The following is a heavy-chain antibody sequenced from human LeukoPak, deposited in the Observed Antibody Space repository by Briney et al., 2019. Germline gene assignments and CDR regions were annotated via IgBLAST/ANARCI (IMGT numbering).Heavy chain of an antibody. J-gene: IGHJ4*02. Sequence: PGGSLRLSCAASGFTFSSYWMSWVRQAPGKGLEWVANIKQDGSEKYYVDSVKGRFTISRDNAKNSLYLQMNSLRAEDTAVYYCARVQAGIAAAGTDNFDYWGQGTLVTVSS. D-gene: IGHD6-13*01. CDR3: ARVQAGIAAAGTDNFDY. V-gene: IGHV3-7*01. CDR1: GFTFSSYW. CDR2: IKQDGSEK.